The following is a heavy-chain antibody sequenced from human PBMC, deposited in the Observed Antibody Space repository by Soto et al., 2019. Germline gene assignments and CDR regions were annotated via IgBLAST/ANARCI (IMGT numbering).Heavy chain of an antibody. J-gene: IGHJ3*02. CDR3: HTPHGRNAFDI. CDR1: GLTFSNAW. Sequence: GSLRLSFATSGLTFSNAWMAWVRQAPGKGLEWVGRIKSIADGLTTNYAAPVKGRFSISRHDSENTLYLQMNSLRVEDTGIYYCHTPHGRNAFDIWGPGTVVTVSS. CDR2: IKSIADGLTT. D-gene: IGHD2-8*01. V-gene: IGHV3-15*01.